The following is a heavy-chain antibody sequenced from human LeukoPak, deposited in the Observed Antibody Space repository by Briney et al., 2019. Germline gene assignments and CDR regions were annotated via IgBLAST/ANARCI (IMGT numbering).Heavy chain of an antibody. Sequence: ASVKVSCKASRYTLTGYYMHWVRQAPGQGLEWMGWINPNSGGTNYAQNFQGRVTMTRDTSISTAYMELSRLRSDDTAVYYCARDKSWDYWGQGTLVTVSS. J-gene: IGHJ4*02. CDR3: ARDKSWDY. V-gene: IGHV1-2*02. CDR2: INPNSGGT. CDR1: RYTLTGYY.